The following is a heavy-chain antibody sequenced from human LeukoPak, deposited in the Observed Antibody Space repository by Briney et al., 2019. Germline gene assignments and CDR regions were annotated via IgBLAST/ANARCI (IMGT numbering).Heavy chain of an antibody. Sequence: GRSLRLSRAASALPFSNYGMHWVRQAPGKWLEWVAVIWFDGSNKYYADSVKGLFTISRDNCNNTLTLYLQINCLRAEDTAVYYCAKDRGNYYYGMDVWGQGTTVTVSS. V-gene: IGHV3-30*18. J-gene: IGHJ6*02. CDR1: ALPFSNYG. D-gene: IGHD1-26*01. CDR3: AKDRGNYYYGMDV. CDR2: IWFDGSNK.